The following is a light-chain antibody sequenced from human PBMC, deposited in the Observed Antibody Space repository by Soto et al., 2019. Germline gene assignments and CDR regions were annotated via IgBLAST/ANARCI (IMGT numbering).Light chain of an antibody. V-gene: IGLV2-14*01. J-gene: IGLJ1*01. CDR2: EVS. Sequence: QSALTQPASVSGSPGQSITISCTGTSSDVGGSDHVSWYQQHPGKAPKLIIYEVSNWPSGVSNRFSGSKSGNTASLTISGLQAEGEADYYCSSYTTSTTLDVFGTGTKVTVL. CDR3: SSYTTSTTLDV. CDR1: SSDVGGSDH.